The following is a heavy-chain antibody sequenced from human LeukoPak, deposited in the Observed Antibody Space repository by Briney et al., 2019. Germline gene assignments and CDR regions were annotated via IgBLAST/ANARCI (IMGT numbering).Heavy chain of an antibody. V-gene: IGHV4-39*01. CDR2: SYYSGST. D-gene: IGHD3-10*01. J-gene: IGHJ4*02. CDR1: GGPISSSSNY. CDR3: ARQHLGSGSSKYFDY. Sequence: SEALSLTCTVSGGPISSSSNYWGWIRQPPGKGLEWIGNSYYSGSTYYNPSLKSRVTISVDTSKNQFSLILSSVTAADTAVYYCARQHLGSGSSKYFDYWGQGTLVTVSS.